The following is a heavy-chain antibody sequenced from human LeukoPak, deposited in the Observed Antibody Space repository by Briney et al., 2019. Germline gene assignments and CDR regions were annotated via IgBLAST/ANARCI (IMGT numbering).Heavy chain of an antibody. Sequence: GGSLRLSCAASGFTFSSYGMHWVRQAPGKGLEWVAVISYDGSNKYYADSVKGRFTISRDSSKNTLFLQMNRLRPKDAAVYYCAKAPVTTCRGAYCYPFDYWGQGTLVTVSS. CDR2: ISYDGSNK. CDR1: GFTFSSYG. J-gene: IGHJ4*02. D-gene: IGHD2-21*01. CDR3: AKAPVTTCRGAYCYPFDY. V-gene: IGHV3-30*18.